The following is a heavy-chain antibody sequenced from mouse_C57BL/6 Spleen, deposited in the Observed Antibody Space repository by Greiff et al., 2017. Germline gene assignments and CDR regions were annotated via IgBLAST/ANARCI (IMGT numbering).Heavy chain of an antibody. CDR2: ISSGSSTI. J-gene: IGHJ3*01. Sequence: EVQGVESGGGLVKPGGSLKLSCAASGFTFSDYGMHWVRQAPEKGLEWVAYISSGSSTIYYADTVKGRCTISRDNAKNTLFLQMTSLRSEDTAMYFCARPCDGYSPEFAYWGQGTLVTVSA. CDR3: ARPCDGYSPEFAY. V-gene: IGHV5-17*01. CDR1: GFTFSDYG. D-gene: IGHD2-3*01.